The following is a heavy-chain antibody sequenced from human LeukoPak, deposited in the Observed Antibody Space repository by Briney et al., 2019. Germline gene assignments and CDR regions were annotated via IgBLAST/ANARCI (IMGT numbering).Heavy chain of an antibody. CDR2: IYYSGST. CDR3: ARHSGSYPFDY. V-gene: IGHV4-39*01. J-gene: IGHJ4*02. D-gene: IGHD1-26*01. Sequence: SETLSLTCTVSGGSIISTAYYWGWIRQPPGKGLEWIGSIYYSGSTYYNPSLKSRVTISVDTSKNQFSLKLSSVTAADTAVYYCARHSGSYPFDYWGQGTPVTVSS. CDR1: GGSIISTAYY.